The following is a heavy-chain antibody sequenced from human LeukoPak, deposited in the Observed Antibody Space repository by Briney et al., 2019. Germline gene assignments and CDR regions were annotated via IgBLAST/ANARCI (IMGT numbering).Heavy chain of an antibody. CDR1: GYTFTKYL. J-gene: IGHJ5*02. CDR2: INPNGDAT. D-gene: IGHD1-20*01. CDR3: ARPLFCAFDNCGCWLDP. V-gene: IGHV1-46*01. Sequence: ASVKVSCKTSGYTFTKYLIHWVRQAPGQGLEWVGTINPNGDATNYAPRLQGRLTLTQGTSTSTVYMELRGLTPDDTAVYYCARPLFCAFDNCGCWLDPWGPGTLVTVSS.